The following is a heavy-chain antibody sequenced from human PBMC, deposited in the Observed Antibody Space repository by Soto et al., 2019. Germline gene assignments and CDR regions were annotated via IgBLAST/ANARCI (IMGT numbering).Heavy chain of an antibody. CDR3: ARGGVGYCSGGSCYFSRQFDY. CDR1: GFTFSSYA. D-gene: IGHD2-15*01. V-gene: IGHV3-30-3*01. Sequence: QVQLVESGGGVVQPGRSLRLSCAASGFTFSSYAMHWVRQAPGKGLEWVAVISYDGSNKYYADSVKGRFTISRDNSKNTLYLQMNSLGAEDTAVYYRARGGVGYCSGGSCYFSRQFDYWGQGTLVTVSS. CDR2: ISYDGSNK. J-gene: IGHJ4*02.